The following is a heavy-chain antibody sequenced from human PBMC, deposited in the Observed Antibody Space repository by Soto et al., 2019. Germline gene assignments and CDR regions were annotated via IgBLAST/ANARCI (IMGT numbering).Heavy chain of an antibody. CDR2: IYYSGST. CDR1: GGSISSGGYY. J-gene: IGHJ6*02. CDR3: ARDRNCSGGSCYGIRYYYYGMDV. V-gene: IGHV4-31*03. Sequence: QVQLQESGPGLVKPSQTLSLTCTVSGGSISSGGYYWSWIRQHPGKGLEWIGYIYYSGSTYYNPSLKGRVTISVDTSTNQFSLKLSSVTAADTAVYYCARDRNCSGGSCYGIRYYYYGMDVWGQGTTVTVSS. D-gene: IGHD2-15*01.